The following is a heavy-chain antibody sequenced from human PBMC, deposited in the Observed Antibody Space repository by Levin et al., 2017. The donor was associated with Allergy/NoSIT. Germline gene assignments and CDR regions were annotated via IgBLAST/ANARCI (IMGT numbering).Heavy chain of an antibody. J-gene: IGHJ6*02. CDR1: GFTFTEYG. D-gene: IGHD3-3*01. Sequence: GESLKISCAASGFTFTEYGMSWVRQAPGKGLEWVSIISGSRGRTYYADSVKGRFTISGDTSRNTLYLEMNSLRAEDPALYYCARSGGRSTFFGVAVPGYYGLDVWGQGTTVTVSS. CDR2: ISGSRGRT. CDR3: ARSGGRSTFFGVAVPGYYGLDV. V-gene: IGHV3-23*01.